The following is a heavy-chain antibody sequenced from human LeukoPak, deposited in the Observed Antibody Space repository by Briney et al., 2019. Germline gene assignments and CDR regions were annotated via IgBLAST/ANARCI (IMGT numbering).Heavy chain of an antibody. CDR3: ARGHPDYYDSSGYSPVIGYYYYYYMDV. Sequence: SETLSLTCTVSGGSISTSNYYWGWIRQPPGKGLEWFGNIFYSGSTYYSPSLKSRVTISVDTSKNQFSLKLSSVTAADTAVYYCARGHPDYYDSSGYSPVIGYYYYYYMDVWGKGTTVTVSS. D-gene: IGHD3-22*01. J-gene: IGHJ6*03. CDR2: IFYSGST. CDR1: GGSISTSNYY. V-gene: IGHV4-39*07.